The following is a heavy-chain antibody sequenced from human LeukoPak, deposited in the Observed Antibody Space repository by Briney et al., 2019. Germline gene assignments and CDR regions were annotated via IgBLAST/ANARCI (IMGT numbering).Heavy chain of an antibody. V-gene: IGHV4-38-2*01. CDR2: IYHRGNT. CDR1: GFSIGTGYS. D-gene: IGHD6-13*01. Sequence: SETVSLTCSVSGFSIGTGYSWGWIRQPPGKGLEWIGTIYHRGNTYYNPSLKSRVTISVDTSKNQFSLKLSSVTAADTAVYYCARQPQRTYSSSPQWFQHWGQGTLVTVSS. J-gene: IGHJ1*01. CDR3: ARQPQRTYSSSPQWFQH.